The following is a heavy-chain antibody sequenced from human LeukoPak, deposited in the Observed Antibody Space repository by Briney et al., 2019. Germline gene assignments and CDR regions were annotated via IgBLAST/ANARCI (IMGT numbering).Heavy chain of an antibody. J-gene: IGHJ4*02. CDR1: GFTFTDTW. D-gene: IGHD3-10*01. CDR2: IKSNSDGGTT. Sequence: GGSLRLSCTASGFTFTDTWMTWVRQAPGQGLEWVGRIKSNSDGGTTDYAVPVKGRFSISRDDSKSTLYLQIYSLKTEDTAVYYCTTVHGAGPVNFDHWGQGSLVTVSS. CDR3: TTVHGAGPVNFDH. V-gene: IGHV3-15*01.